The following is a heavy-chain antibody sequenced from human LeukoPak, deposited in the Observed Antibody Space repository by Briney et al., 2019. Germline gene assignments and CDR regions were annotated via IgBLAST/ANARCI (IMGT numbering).Heavy chain of an antibody. Sequence: PGGSLRLSCAASGFTFSSYAMSWVRLAPGKGLEWVSAISASGGNTFYADSVKGRFTISRDNSKNTLYLQMNSLRAEDTAVYYCAKKGTVEMATTDYWGQGTLVTVSS. CDR2: ISASGGNT. CDR3: AKKGTVEMATTDY. J-gene: IGHJ4*02. V-gene: IGHV3-23*01. CDR1: GFTFSSYA. D-gene: IGHD5-24*01.